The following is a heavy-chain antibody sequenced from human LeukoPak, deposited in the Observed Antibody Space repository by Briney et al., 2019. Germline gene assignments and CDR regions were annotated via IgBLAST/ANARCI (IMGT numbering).Heavy chain of an antibody. J-gene: IGHJ6*03. V-gene: IGHV4-4*07. D-gene: IGHD3-22*01. CDR1: DTSINTYY. CDR2: IYTTGTT. CDR3: ARHARYYYDSSGYLSRYYYYYYMDV. Sequence: PSETLSLTCTVSDTSINTYYWSWIRQPAGKGLEWIGHIYTTGTTNYNPSLKSRVTMSIDTSKNQFSLNLRSVTAADTAVYYCARHARYYYDSSGYLSRYYYYYYMDVWGKGTTVTISS.